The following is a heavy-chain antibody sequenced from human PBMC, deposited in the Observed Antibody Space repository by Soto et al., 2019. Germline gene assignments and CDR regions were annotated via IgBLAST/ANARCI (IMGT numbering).Heavy chain of an antibody. CDR3: AREGRYYASGRFWWFDP. Sequence: XGTLALTCAVYGGSFSDYYWSGIRQPPGKGLEWIGEINHSGSTNYNPSLKSRVTISVDTSKNQFSLKLSYVTAADTAVYYCAREGRYYASGRFWWFDPWGQGTLVTVSS. CDR1: GGSFSDYY. V-gene: IGHV4-34*01. J-gene: IGHJ5*02. D-gene: IGHD3-10*01. CDR2: INHSGST.